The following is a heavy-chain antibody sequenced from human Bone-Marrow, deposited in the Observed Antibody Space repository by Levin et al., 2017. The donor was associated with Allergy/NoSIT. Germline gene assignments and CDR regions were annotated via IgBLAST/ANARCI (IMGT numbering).Heavy chain of an antibody. Sequence: PSETLSLTCTVSGASTSNNYYYWGWIRQSPGKGLEWIGNVYYSGVTNYHPSLKSRVTISVDTSGDQFFLTMRSMTAADTAIYYCASQRLDRSNSGRYFGGMDVWGQGTTVIVSS. CDR2: VYYSGVT. CDR1: GASTSNNYYY. J-gene: IGHJ6*02. CDR3: ASQRLDRSNSGRYFGGMDV. V-gene: IGHV4-39*01. D-gene: IGHD1-26*01.